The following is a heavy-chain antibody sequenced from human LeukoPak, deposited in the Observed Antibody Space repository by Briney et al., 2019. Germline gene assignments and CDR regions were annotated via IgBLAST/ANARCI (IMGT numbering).Heavy chain of an antibody. CDR1: GYTFTGYY. J-gene: IGHJ4*02. CDR2: INPNSGGT. V-gene: IGHV1-2*02. Sequence: GASVKVSCKASGYTFTGYYIHWVRQAPGQGLEWMGWINPNSGGTSYAQKFQGRVTMTRDTSISTAYMELSRLRSDDTAVYYCTRSPSGVYSSSWLDYFDYWGQGTLVTVSS. CDR3: TRSPSGVYSSSWLDYFDY. D-gene: IGHD6-13*01.